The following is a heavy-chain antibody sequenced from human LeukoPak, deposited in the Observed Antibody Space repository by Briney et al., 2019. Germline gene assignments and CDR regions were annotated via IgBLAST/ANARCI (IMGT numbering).Heavy chain of an antibody. CDR2: ISSDGSNK. CDR1: GFTFSDYP. V-gene: IGHV3-30-3*01. CDR3: ARETLGWFDP. Sequence: PGRSLRLSCAASGFTFSDYPMDRVRQSPGKGLEWVAIISSDGSNKYYADSVKGRFTISRDNSKNTLYLQMSSLRAEDTAVYYCARETLGWFDPWGQGTLVTVSS. J-gene: IGHJ5*02.